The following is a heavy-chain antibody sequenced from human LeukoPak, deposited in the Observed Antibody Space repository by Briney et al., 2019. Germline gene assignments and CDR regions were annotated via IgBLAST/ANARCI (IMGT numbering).Heavy chain of an antibody. CDR2: ISYDGSNK. CDR3: AKDLVGGGFYDSSGCSFDY. Sequence: GRSLTLSCAASGFTFSSYGMHWVRQAPGKGLEWVAVISYDGSNKYYADSVKGRFTISRDNSKNTLYLQMNSLRPEDTAVYYCAKDLVGGGFYDSSGCSFDYWGQGTLVTVSS. V-gene: IGHV3-30*18. CDR1: GFTFSSYG. D-gene: IGHD3-22*01. J-gene: IGHJ4*02.